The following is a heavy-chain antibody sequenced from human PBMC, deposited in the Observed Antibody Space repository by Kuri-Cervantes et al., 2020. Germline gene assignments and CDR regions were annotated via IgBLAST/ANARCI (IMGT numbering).Heavy chain of an antibody. CDR2: ISGTNTRT. V-gene: IGHV3-23*01. J-gene: IGHJ4*02. CDR1: GFTFSSEA. Sequence: GGCLRLSCEASGFTFSSEAISWVRQTPDKGLEWVSGISGTNTRTFYADFVKGRFTISRDNSKNTLYLQMNSLRAEDTALYYCAKDSLYSSSSRFDYWGQGTMVTVSS. CDR3: AKDSLYSSSSRFDY. D-gene: IGHD6-6*01.